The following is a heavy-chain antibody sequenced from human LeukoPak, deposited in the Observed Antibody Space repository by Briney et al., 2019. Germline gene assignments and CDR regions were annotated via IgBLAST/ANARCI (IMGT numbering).Heavy chain of an antibody. CDR3: ARDTRAEMGIDY. J-gene: IGHJ4*02. Sequence: SETLSLTCTVSGGSVRSYYWSWIRQPAGEGLEWIGRIYASGSTNYNPSLKSRVTMSVDTSKNQFSLKLSSVTAADTAVYYCARDTRAEMGIDYWGQGTLVTVSS. D-gene: IGHD5-24*01. CDR1: GGSVRSYY. CDR2: IYASGST. V-gene: IGHV4-4*07.